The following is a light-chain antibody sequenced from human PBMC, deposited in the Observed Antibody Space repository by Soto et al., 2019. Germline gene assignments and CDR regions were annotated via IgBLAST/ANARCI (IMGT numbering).Light chain of an antibody. CDR3: QQSYSYPRT. V-gene: IGKV1-8*01. CDR1: QGIISY. J-gene: IGKJ2*01. CDR2: AAS. Sequence: AIRMTQSPSSFSASTGDRVTITCRASQGIISYLAWYQQKPGKAPKLLIYAASTLQSGVPSRFSGSGSGTDFTLTISCLQSEDFATYYCQQSYSYPRTVGQGTKLEIK.